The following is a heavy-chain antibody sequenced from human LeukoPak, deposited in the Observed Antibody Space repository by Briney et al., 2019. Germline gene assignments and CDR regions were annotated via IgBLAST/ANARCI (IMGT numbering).Heavy chain of an antibody. CDR3: ARVILTGYSNDF. CDR1: GGSFSGYY. J-gene: IGHJ4*02. D-gene: IGHD3-9*01. CDR2: INHSGST. V-gene: IGHV4-34*01. Sequence: SETLSLTCAVYGGSFSGYYWSWIRQPPGKGLEWIGEINHSGSTNYNPSLKSRVTISVDTSKNQFSLKLSSVTAADTAAYYCARVILTGYSNDFWGQGTLVTVSS.